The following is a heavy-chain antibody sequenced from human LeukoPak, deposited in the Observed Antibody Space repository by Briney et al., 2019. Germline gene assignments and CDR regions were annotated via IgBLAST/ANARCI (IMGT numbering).Heavy chain of an antibody. D-gene: IGHD2-2*01. V-gene: IGHV1-18*01. CDR2: ISAYNGNT. CDR3: ARVVGCTSASCLNWFDP. J-gene: IGHJ5*02. CDR1: GYTFTNYG. Sequence: ASVKVSCKASGYTFTNYGVSWVRQAPGQGLEWMGWISAYNGNTDYAQKLQGRVTMTTDTSTSTAYMELRSLRSDDTAVYYCARVVGCTSASCLNWFDPWGQGTLVTVSS.